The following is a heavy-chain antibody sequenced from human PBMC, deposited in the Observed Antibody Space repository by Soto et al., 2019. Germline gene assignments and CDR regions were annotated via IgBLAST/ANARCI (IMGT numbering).Heavy chain of an antibody. CDR2: IYYSGST. D-gene: IGHD2-15*01. J-gene: IGHJ5*02. CDR3: ARDRGGYNWFDP. Sequence: QVQLQESGPGLVKPSETLSLTCTVSGDSISNYYWSWIRQPPGTGLEWIGYIYYSGSTNYNPSLRSRVTISVDTSKNQFPLKLSSVTAADTAIYYCARDRGGYNWFDPWGQGTLVTVSS. V-gene: IGHV4-59*01. CDR1: GDSISNYY.